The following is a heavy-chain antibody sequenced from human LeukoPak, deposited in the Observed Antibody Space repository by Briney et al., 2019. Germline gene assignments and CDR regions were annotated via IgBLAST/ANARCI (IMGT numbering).Heavy chain of an antibody. J-gene: IGHJ4*02. D-gene: IGHD3-9*01. V-gene: IGHV4-34*01. CDR1: GGSFSGYY. Sequence: SETLSLTCAVYGGSFSGYYWSWIRQPPGKGLEGIGEINHSGSTNYNPSLKSRVTISVDTSKNQFSLKLSSVTAADTAVYYCARSLPDWSIDYWGQGTLVTVSS. CDR2: INHSGST. CDR3: ARSLPDWSIDY.